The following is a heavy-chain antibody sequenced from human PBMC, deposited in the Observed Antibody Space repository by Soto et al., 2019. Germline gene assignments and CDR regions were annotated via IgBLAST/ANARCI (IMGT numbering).Heavy chain of an antibody. V-gene: IGHV1-69*08. J-gene: IGHJ4*02. CDR3: ARDGKVAMINPFDY. D-gene: IGHD5-12*01. Sequence: QVQLVQSGAEVKKPGSSVKVSCKASGGTFSSYTISWVRQAPGQGLEWMGRIIPILGIANYAQKFQGRVTITADKSTSTAYMELSSLRSEDTAVYYCARDGKVAMINPFDYWGQGTLVTVSS. CDR1: GGTFSSYT. CDR2: IIPILGIA.